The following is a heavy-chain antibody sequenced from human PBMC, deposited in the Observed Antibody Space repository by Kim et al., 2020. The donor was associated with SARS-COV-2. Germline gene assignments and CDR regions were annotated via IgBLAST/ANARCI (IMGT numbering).Heavy chain of an antibody. CDR1: GFTFSGSA. J-gene: IGHJ3*02. V-gene: IGHV3-73*01. CDR2: IRSKANSYAT. CDR3: TRVPFYSSSRWDAFDI. D-gene: IGHD6-13*01. Sequence: GGSLRLSCAASGFTFSGSAMHWVRQASGKGLEWVGRIRSKANSYATAYAASVKGRFTISRDDSKNTAYLQMNSLKTEDTAVYYCTRVPFYSSSRWDAFDIWGQGTMVTVSS.